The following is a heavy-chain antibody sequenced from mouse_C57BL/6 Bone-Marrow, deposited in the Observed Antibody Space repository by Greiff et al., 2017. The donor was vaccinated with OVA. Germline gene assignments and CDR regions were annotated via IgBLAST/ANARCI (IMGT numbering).Heavy chain of an antibody. CDR1: GYAFSSSW. CDR3: ARGFDGYYHWYFDV. J-gene: IGHJ1*03. CDR2: IYPGDGDT. V-gene: IGHV1-82*01. D-gene: IGHD2-3*01. Sequence: VQLQQSGPELVKPGASVTISCKASGYAFSSSWMNWVKQRPGKGLEWIGRIYPGDGDTNYNGKFKGKATLTADKSSSTAYMQLSSLTSEDSAVYFCARGFDGYYHWYFDVWGTGTTVTVAS.